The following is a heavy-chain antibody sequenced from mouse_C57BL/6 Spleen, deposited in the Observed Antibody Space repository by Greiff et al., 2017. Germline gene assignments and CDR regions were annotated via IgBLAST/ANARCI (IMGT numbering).Heavy chain of an antibody. J-gene: IGHJ3*01. D-gene: IGHD1-1*01. CDR2: IHPNSGST. Sequence: QVQLQQPGAELVKPGASVKLSCKASGYTFTSYWMHWVKQRPGQGLEWIGMIHPNSGSTNYNEKFKSKATLTVDKSSSTAYMQLSSLTSEDSAVYYCARSSYYGSRSFAYWGQGTLVTVSA. CDR3: ARSSYYGSRSFAY. V-gene: IGHV1-64*01. CDR1: GYTFTSYW.